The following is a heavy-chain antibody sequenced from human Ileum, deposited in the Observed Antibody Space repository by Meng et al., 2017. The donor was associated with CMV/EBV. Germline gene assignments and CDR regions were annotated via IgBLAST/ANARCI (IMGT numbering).Heavy chain of an antibody. J-gene: IGHJ4*02. CDR2: ISSSSSYI. Sequence: GESLKISCAASGLTFSTYSMNWVRQAPGKGLEWVACISSSSSYIYYADSVKSRFTISRDNAKNSLYLQMNSLRAEDTAVYYCASPYDNSGYYSGYWGQGTLVTVSS. CDR3: ASPYDNSGYYSGY. CDR1: GLTFSTYS. V-gene: IGHV3-21*01. D-gene: IGHD3-22*01.